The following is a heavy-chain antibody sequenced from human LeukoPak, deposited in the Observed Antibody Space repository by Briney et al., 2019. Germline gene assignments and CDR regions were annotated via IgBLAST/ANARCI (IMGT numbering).Heavy chain of an antibody. D-gene: IGHD3-9*01. CDR1: GYTFTGYY. V-gene: IGHV1-2*02. Sequence: ASVKVSCKASGYTFTGYYMHWVRQAPGQGLEWMGWINPNSGGTNSAQKFQGRVTMTRDTSINTAYMEVTRLTSDDTAVYYCARALPFYDILTGYHTARGQSYYYYYMDVWGKGTTVTVSS. CDR3: ARALPFYDILTGYHTARGQSYYYYYMDV. J-gene: IGHJ6*03. CDR2: INPNSGGT.